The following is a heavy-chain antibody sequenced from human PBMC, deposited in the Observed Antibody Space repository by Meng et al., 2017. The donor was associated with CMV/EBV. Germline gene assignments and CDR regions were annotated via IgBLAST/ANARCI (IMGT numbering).Heavy chain of an antibody. D-gene: IGHD6-6*01. CDR1: GYTFTGYD. CDR3: ARSHSSSHYYYYDMDV. V-gene: IGHV1-2*02. Sequence: ASVKVFCKASGYTFTGYDIHWVRQAPGQGLEWMGWMNPNSGSTNYAQKFQGRVTMTRNTSISTAYMELSSLRSDDTAVYYCARSHSSSHYYYYDMDVWGQGTTVTVSS. J-gene: IGHJ6*02. CDR2: MNPNSGST.